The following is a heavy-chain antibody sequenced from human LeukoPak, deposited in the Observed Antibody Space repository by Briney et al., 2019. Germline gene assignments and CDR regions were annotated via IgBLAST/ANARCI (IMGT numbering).Heavy chain of an antibody. V-gene: IGHV3-48*03. J-gene: IGHJ6*04. D-gene: IGHD3-3*01. Sequence: GGSLRLSCAAFGFTFSSYEMNWDRQAPGKGLEWVSYISSSGSTIYYADSVKGRFTISRDNAKNSLYLQMNSLRAEDTAVYYCARLERREIYGMDVWGKGTTVTVSS. CDR1: GFTFSSYE. CDR2: ISSSGSTI. CDR3: ARLERREIYGMDV.